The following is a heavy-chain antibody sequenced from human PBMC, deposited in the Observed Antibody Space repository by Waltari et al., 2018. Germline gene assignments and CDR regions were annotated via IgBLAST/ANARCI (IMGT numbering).Heavy chain of an antibody. CDR3: AKDTPLYSSYDY. V-gene: IGHV3-23*01. CDR1: GFTFSSYA. J-gene: IGHJ4*02. Sequence: EVQLLESGGGLVQPGGSLRLSCAASGFTFSSYAMSWVRQVPGTGLEWVSPISGSGGRTYYADSLKGRFTISRDNSKNTLYLQMNSLRAEDTAVYYCAKDTPLYSSYDYWGQGTLVTVSS. D-gene: IGHD6-6*01. CDR2: ISGSGGRT.